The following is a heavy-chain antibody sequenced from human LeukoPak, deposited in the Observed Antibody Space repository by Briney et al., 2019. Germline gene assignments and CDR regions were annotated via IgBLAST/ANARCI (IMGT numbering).Heavy chain of an antibody. Sequence: SETLSLTCAVYGGSFSGYYWSWIRQPPGKGLEWIGEINHSGSTNYNPSLKSRVTISVDTSKNQFSLKLSSVTAADTAVYYCASPGIAAAGTRGVYYWGQGTLVTVSS. J-gene: IGHJ4*02. CDR1: GGSFSGYY. CDR2: INHSGST. V-gene: IGHV4-34*01. D-gene: IGHD6-13*01. CDR3: ASPGIAAAGTRGVYY.